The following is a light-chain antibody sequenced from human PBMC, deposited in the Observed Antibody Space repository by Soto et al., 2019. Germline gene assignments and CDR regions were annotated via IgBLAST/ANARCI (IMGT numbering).Light chain of an antibody. Sequence: EVGLTQFPNTLSLSPGERATLSCRASQSLNSNLLVWYQQKPGQAPRLLISSTSHRATGIPDRFSGSGSGTDITLTISRLDPEDFAVYYCHQSGISPLTFGPGTKVDVK. CDR1: QSLNSNL. J-gene: IGKJ3*01. V-gene: IGKV3-20*01. CDR3: HQSGISPLT. CDR2: STS.